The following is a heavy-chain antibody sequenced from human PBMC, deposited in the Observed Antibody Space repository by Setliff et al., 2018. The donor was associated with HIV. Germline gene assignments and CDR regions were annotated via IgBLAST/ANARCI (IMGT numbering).Heavy chain of an antibody. CDR2: ISVYNGDT. CDR1: GNTFTTYD. J-gene: IGHJ3*02. CDR3: ASAIRCRYCSSTSCSDAFDI. D-gene: IGHD2-2*01. Sequence: ASVKVSCKASGNTFTTYDISWVRQAPGQGLEWMGWISVYNGDTNYAQKFQGRVTMTTDTSTSTAYMELRSLRSDDTAVYYCASAIRCRYCSSTSCSDAFDIWGQGTMVTVSS. V-gene: IGHV1-18*01.